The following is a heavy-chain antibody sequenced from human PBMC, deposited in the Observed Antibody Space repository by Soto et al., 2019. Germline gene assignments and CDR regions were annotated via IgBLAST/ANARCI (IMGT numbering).Heavy chain of an antibody. D-gene: IGHD3-10*01. CDR1: GYSFTSYW. CDR2: IDPSDSYT. CDR3: ARHPRYGSGSYYRGG. J-gene: IGHJ4*02. V-gene: IGHV5-10-1*01. Sequence: GESLKISCKGSGYSFTSYWISWVRQMPGKGLEWMGRIDPSDSYTNYSPSFQGHVTISADKSISTAYLQWSSLNASDTAMYYCARHPRYGSGSYYRGGWGQGTLVTVSS.